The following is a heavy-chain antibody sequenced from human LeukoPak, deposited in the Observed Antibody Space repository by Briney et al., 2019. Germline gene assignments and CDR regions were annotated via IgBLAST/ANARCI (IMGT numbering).Heavy chain of an antibody. V-gene: IGHV1-2*02. Sequence: ASVKVSCKASGYTFTGYYMHWVRQAPGQGLEWMGWINPNSGGTNYAQKFQGRVTMTRDTSISTAYMELSRLRSDDTAVYYCARDHVLLWFGESYYFDYWGQGTLVTVSS. CDR2: INPNSGGT. CDR1: GYTFTGYY. J-gene: IGHJ4*02. D-gene: IGHD3-10*01. CDR3: ARDHVLLWFGESYYFDY.